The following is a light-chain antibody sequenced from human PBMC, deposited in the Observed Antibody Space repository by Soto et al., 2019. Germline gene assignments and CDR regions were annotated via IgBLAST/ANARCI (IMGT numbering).Light chain of an antibody. CDR2: DVS. Sequence: QSALTQPASVSGSPGQSMTISCTGTSSDVGGYNYVSWYQQHPGKAPKLMIYDVSNRPSGISNRFSGSKSGNTASLTISGLQAEDEADYYCSSYTGSSTYVFGTGTKVTVL. CDR3: SSYTGSSTYV. CDR1: SSDVGGYNY. J-gene: IGLJ1*01. V-gene: IGLV2-14*01.